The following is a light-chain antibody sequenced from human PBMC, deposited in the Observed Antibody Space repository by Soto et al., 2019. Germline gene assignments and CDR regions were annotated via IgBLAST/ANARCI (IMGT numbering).Light chain of an antibody. CDR2: DAY. CDR1: QSFRGL. V-gene: IGKV3-20*01. CDR3: QQYGSSPGT. Sequence: EVVLTQSPVTLSLSPGERATLSCRASQSFRGLLAWYQQKPGQAPRLLIYDAYNRATGIPPRFSGSGSGTDFTLTVSRLEPEDFAVYYCQQYGSSPGTFGGGTRVEMK. J-gene: IGKJ4*01.